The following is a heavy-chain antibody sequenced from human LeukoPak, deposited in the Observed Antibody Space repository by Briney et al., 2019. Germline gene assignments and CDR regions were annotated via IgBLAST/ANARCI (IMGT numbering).Heavy chain of an antibody. CDR2: IKSKTDGGTT. V-gene: IGHV3-15*01. D-gene: IGHD5-18*01. Sequence: PGGSLRLSCAASGFTFSNAWMSWVRQAPGKGLEWVGRIKSKTDGGTTDYAAPVKGRFTISRDDSKNTLYLQMNSLKTEDTAVYYCTTDPAADTAMVWDLNWFDPWGQGTLVTVSS. CDR3: TTDPAADTAMVWDLNWFDP. CDR1: GFTFSNAW. J-gene: IGHJ5*02.